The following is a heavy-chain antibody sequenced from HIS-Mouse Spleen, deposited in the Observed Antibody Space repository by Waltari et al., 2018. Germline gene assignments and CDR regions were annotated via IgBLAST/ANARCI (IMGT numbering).Heavy chain of an antibody. V-gene: IGHV4-39*07. CDR2: SYYSGRT. J-gene: IGHJ2*01. CDR1: GGPISSSSYY. CDR3: AREIPYSSSWYDWYFDL. Sequence: QLQLQESGPGLVKPSETLSLTCTVSGGPISSSSYYWGWIRQPPGKGLEWIGSSYYSGRTSSHPSHKSRVTISVDTSKNQFSLKLGSVTAEDTAVSYCAREIPYSSSWYDWYFDLWGRGTLVTVSS. D-gene: IGHD6-13*01.